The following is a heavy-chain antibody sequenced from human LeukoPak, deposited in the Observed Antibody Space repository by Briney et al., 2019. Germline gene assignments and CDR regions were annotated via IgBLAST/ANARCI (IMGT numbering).Heavy chain of an antibody. CDR2: FGISGTI. D-gene: IGHD5/OR15-5a*01. J-gene: IGHJ4*02. Sequence: PGGSLRLSCAVSGFTVKTYDMHWVRQAPGEGPEWIAYFGISGTIYYADSVRGRFTISRDNAKNSLFLQMNSLRVDDTAIYYCAGFGVYPYWGQGAPVTASS. CDR1: GFTVKTYD. V-gene: IGHV3-48*01. CDR3: AGFGVYPY.